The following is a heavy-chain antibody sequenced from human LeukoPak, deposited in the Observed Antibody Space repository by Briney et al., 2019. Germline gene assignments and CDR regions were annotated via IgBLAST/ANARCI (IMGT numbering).Heavy chain of an antibody. Sequence: PSEALSLTCAVSGGSFSHYYWSWIRQPPGKGGEGMGEINHIGSTNYNPSLKRQVTIYLHTSKNQVSLRLTSVTAADTAVYYCARGGFYCCGDCYVDYWGQGTLVTVSS. CDR2: INHIGST. V-gene: IGHV4-34*01. CDR3: ARGGFYCCGDCYVDY. CDR1: GGSFSHYY. D-gene: IGHD2-21*02. J-gene: IGHJ4*02.